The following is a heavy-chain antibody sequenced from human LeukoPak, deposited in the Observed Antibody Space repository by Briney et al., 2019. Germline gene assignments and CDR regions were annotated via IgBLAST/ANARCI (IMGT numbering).Heavy chain of an antibody. D-gene: IGHD1-26*01. CDR1: GGTFTSDA. CDR3: ARKLRLGGNWFDP. CDR2: IITISGTT. V-gene: IGHV1-69*15. Sequence: SVKVSCKTSGGTFTSDAITWVRQAPGQGLEWMGKIITISGTTNYAQKFQGRVTFTADESTSTAYMELSSLRSEDTALYYCARKLRLGGNWFDPWGQGTLVTVSS. J-gene: IGHJ5*02.